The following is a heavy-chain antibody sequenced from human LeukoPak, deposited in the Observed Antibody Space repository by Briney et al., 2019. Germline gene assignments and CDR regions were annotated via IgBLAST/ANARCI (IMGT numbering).Heavy chain of an antibody. CDR2: ISTYNDNT. D-gene: IGHD6-13*01. CDR1: GYTFTSYG. Sequence: ASVKVSCKASGYTFTSYGVSWVRQAPGQGLEWMGWISTYNDNTNNLQKVQDRVTMTTDTSTSTAYMELRSLTSGDTAVYYCARVRLVSSSSWYASFDYWGQGTLVTVSS. J-gene: IGHJ4*02. CDR3: ARVRLVSSSSWYASFDY. V-gene: IGHV1-18*01.